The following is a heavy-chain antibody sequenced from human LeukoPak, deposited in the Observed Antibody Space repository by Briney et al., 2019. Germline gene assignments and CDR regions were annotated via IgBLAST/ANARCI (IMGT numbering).Heavy chain of an antibody. CDR1: GFTFSTYW. D-gene: IGHD1-14*01. Sequence: GGSLRLSCAASGFTFSTYWMSWVRQAPGKGLELVANIKQDGSDKYYVDSVKGRFTISRDNNAKNSLYLQLNSLRADDTAVYYCARNQRRLDYWGQGALVTVSS. CDR3: ARNQRRLDY. V-gene: IGHV3-7*01. J-gene: IGHJ4*02. CDR2: IKQDGSDK.